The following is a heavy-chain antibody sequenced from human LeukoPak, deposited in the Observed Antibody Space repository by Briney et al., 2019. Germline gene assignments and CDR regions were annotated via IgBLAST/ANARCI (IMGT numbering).Heavy chain of an antibody. CDR2: IYPSDSST. D-gene: IGHD2/OR15-2a*01. CDR3: ARVSSPSFASLWLDP. J-gene: IGHJ5*02. V-gene: IGHV5-51*01. CDR1: GYPFTDYW. Sequence: GESLKISCKGSGYPFTDYWIVWVRQMPGKGLEYMGVIYPSDSSTRYSPSFQGQVTISADKSITTAYVQWTSLKASDTAMYYCARVSSPSFASLWLDPWGQGTQGTVSS.